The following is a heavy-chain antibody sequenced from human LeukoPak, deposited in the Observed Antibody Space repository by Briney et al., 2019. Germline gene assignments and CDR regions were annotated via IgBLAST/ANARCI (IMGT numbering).Heavy chain of an antibody. D-gene: IGHD1-26*01. V-gene: IGHV1-2*02. CDR3: ARDRGGGRPGWYNGMDV. J-gene: IGHJ6*02. Sequence: ASVKVSCKASGYTFSDYYTNWVRRAPGQGLEWMGWIHPNGGAATYTQKFQGRVTMTRDTSINTAYMELSRLRSDDTAVYYCARDRGGGRPGWYNGMDVWGQGTAVIVSS. CDR2: IHPNGGAA. CDR1: GYTFSDYY.